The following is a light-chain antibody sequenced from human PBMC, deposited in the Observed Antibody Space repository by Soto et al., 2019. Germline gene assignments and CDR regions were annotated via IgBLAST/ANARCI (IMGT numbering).Light chain of an antibody. J-gene: IGLJ2*01. CDR3: QTWDTGILVV. CDR1: SGHSSYD. V-gene: IGLV4-69*01. Sequence: QPVLTQSPSASASLGASVKLTCTLSSGHSSYDIAWHQQQPEKGPRYLMKLNSDGSHNKGDGIPDCFSGSSSGAERYLTTSSLQSEDEADYYCQTWDTGILVVFGGGTKLTVL. CDR2: LNSDGSH.